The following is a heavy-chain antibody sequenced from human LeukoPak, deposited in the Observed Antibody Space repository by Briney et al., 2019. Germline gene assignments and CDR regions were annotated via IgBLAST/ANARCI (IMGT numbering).Heavy chain of an antibody. D-gene: IGHD6-19*01. CDR2: INLNTAGT. CDR1: RYTLTGYH. V-gene: IGHV1-2*02. Sequence: ASVKVSCKASRYTLTGYHIHWVRQAPGQGLEWMSSINLNTAGTEYPQKFQGRVTVTWHTPVTTAYRELSALTYDDTATYYCATEPTGSGHPDDFWGQGTMVTVSS. J-gene: IGHJ3*01. CDR3: ATEPTGSGHPDDF.